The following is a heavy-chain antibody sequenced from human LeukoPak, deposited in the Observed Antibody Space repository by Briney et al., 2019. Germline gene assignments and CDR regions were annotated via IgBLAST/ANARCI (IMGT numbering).Heavy chain of an antibody. V-gene: IGHV3-48*04. CDR1: GLTFSTNS. Sequence: GGSLRLSCAAAGLTFSTNSMNWVRQAPGKGLEWVSYISFSSSTIYYADSVKGRFTISRDNAKNSLYLQMNSLRAEDTAVYYCAKDGLRDIVGATNHWFDPWGQGTLVTVSS. CDR3: AKDGLRDIVGATNHWFDP. CDR2: ISFSSSTI. D-gene: IGHD1-26*01. J-gene: IGHJ5*02.